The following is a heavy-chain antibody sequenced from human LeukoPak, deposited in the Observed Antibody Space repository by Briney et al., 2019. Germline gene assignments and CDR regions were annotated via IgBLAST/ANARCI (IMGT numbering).Heavy chain of an antibody. D-gene: IGHD5-24*01. CDR1: GYTLTELS. J-gene: IGHJ4*02. Sequence: ASVKVSCKVSGYTLTELSMHWVRQAPGKGLEWMGGFDPEDGETIYAQKFQGRVTMTEDTSTDTAYMELSSLRSEDTAVYYCATDSITQDGYNSFDYWGQGTLGTVSS. CDR3: ATDSITQDGYNSFDY. CDR2: FDPEDGET. V-gene: IGHV1-24*01.